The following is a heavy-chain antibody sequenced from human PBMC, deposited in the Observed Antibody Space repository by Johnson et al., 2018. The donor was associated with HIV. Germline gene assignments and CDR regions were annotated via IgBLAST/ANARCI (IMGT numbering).Heavy chain of an antibody. CDR3: ARSYYDFAPIGPAFDL. Sequence: QVQLVESGGGVVQPGRSLRLSCAASGFTFSSYAIHWVRQAPGKGLEWVAVISYDGSNKYYADSVKGRFTISRDNSKNTLYLQMNSLRPEDTAVYYCARSYYDFAPIGPAFDLWGQGTMVTVSS. CDR1: GFTFSSYA. D-gene: IGHD3-3*01. CDR2: ISYDGSNK. V-gene: IGHV3-30*04. J-gene: IGHJ3*01.